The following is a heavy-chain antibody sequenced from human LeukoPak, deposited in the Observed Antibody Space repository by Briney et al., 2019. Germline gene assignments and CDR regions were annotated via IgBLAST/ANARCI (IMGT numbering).Heavy chain of an antibody. CDR2: INPNSGGT. V-gene: IGHV1-2*02. CDR1: GYTFTGYY. J-gene: IGHJ4*02. CDR3: ARGLDSNGGAASDY. D-gene: IGHD4-11*01. Sequence: ASVKVSCKASGYTFTGYYMHWVRQAPGQGLEWMGWINPNSGGTNYAQKFQGRVTMTRDTSISIAYMELSRLRSDDTAVYYCARGLDSNGGAASDYWGQGTLVTVSS.